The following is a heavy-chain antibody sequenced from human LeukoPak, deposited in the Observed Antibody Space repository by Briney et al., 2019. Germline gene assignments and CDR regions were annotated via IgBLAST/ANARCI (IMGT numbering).Heavy chain of an antibody. CDR2: IFGSGGSA. D-gene: IGHD2-15*01. CDR1: GFTFNNYA. CDR3: GKTTVGYSSGRYPGWPVDY. J-gene: IGHJ4*02. V-gene: IGHV3-23*01. Sequence: PGGSLRLSCAASGFTFNNYAMYWVRQAPGKGLEWVSGIFGSGGSARYADSVKGRFTISRDNSKNTVYLQLDSLRVEDTAVYYRGKTTVGYSSGRYPGWPVDYWGQGALVTVSS.